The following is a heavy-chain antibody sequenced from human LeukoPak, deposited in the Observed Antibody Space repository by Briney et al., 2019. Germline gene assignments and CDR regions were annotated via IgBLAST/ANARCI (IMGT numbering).Heavy chain of an antibody. J-gene: IGHJ4*02. CDR3: AKPSITIFGVVILYFDY. CDR1: GFTFSSYA. V-gene: IGHV3-23*01. Sequence: PGGSLRLSCAASGFTFSSYAMSWVRQAPGKGLEWVSAISGSGGSTYYADSVEGRFTISRDNSKNTLYLQMNSLRAEDTAVYYCAKPSITIFGVVILYFDYWGQGTLVTVSS. CDR2: ISGSGGST. D-gene: IGHD3-3*01.